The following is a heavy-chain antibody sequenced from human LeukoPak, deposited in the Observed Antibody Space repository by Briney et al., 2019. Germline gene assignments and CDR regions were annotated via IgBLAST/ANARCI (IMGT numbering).Heavy chain of an antibody. Sequence: GGSLRLSCVASGFTFSNAWMRWVRPAPGKGLEWVGRIKSKTDGGTTDYAAPVKGRFTISRDDSKNTLYLQMNSLKTEDTAVYYCTARGDTYYYDSSGYHESYFDYWGQGTLVTVSS. D-gene: IGHD3-22*01. CDR2: IKSKTDGGTT. J-gene: IGHJ4*02. CDR3: TARGDTYYYDSSGYHESYFDY. CDR1: GFTFSNAW. V-gene: IGHV3-15*01.